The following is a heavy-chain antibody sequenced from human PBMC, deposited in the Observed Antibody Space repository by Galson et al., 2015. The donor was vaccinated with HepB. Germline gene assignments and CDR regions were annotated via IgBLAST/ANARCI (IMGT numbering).Heavy chain of an antibody. D-gene: IGHD4-17*01. CDR1: GFTFSSYE. V-gene: IGHV3-48*03. Sequence: SLRLSCAASGFTFSSYEMNWVRQAPGKGLEWVSYISSSGSTIYYADSVKGRFTISRNNAKNSLYLQMNSLRAEDTAVYYCADSPLDYVGAFDIWGQGTMVTVSS. CDR2: ISSSGSTI. CDR3: ADSPLDYVGAFDI. J-gene: IGHJ3*02.